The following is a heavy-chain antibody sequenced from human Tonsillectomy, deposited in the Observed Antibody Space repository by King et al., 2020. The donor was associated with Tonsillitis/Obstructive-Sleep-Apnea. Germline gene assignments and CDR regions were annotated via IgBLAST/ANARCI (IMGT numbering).Heavy chain of an antibody. J-gene: IGHJ4*02. CDR1: GFTFSDYY. CDR3: ARSYSDILTGVDY. Sequence: VQLVESGGGLVKPGGSLRLSCAASGFTFSDYYMSWIRQAPGKGLEWVLYISSSSSYTNYADSVKGRFTISRDNDKNSLYLQMNSLRAEDTAVDYCARSYSDILTGVDYWGQGTLVTVSS. V-gene: IGHV3-11*05. CDR2: ISSSSSYT. D-gene: IGHD3-9*01.